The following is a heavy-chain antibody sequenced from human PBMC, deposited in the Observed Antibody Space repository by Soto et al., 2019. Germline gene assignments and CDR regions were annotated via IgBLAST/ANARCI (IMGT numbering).Heavy chain of an antibody. V-gene: IGHV4-4*02. CDR1: GGSISSSNW. CDR2: IYHSGST. D-gene: IGHD3-3*01. Sequence: QVQLQESGPGLVKPSGTLSLTCAVSGGSISSSNWWSWVRQPPGKGLEWIGEIYHSGSTNYNPSLKSRATISVDKSTNRFSLRLSSVTAADTAVYYWARLITIFGVVPKTHYFDYWGQGTMVTVSS. J-gene: IGHJ4*02. CDR3: ARLITIFGVVPKTHYFDY.